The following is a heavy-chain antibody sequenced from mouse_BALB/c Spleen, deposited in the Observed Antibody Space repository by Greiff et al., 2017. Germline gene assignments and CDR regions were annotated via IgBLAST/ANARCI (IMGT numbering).Heavy chain of an antibody. Sequence: EVKLVESGGGLVQPGGSLKLSCAASGFTFSSYGMSWVRQTPDKRLELVATINSNGGSTYYPDSVKGRFTISRDNAKNTLYLQMSSLKSEDTAMYYCARDSGSNYAMDYWGQGTSVTVSS. J-gene: IGHJ4*01. CDR1: GFTFSSYG. D-gene: IGHD1-1*01. CDR2: INSNGGST. CDR3: ARDSGSNYAMDY. V-gene: IGHV5-6-3*01.